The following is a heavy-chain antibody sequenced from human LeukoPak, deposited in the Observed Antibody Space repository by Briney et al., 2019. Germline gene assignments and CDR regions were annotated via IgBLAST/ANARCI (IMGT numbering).Heavy chain of an antibody. V-gene: IGHV1-3*01. CDR1: GYTFTSYA. J-gene: IGHJ3*02. CDR2: INAGNGNT. CDR3: ARELRSIVVVPAGTLGAFDI. D-gene: IGHD2-2*01. Sequence: GASVKVSCKASGYTFTSYAMHWVRQAPGQRLEWMGWINAGNGNTKYSQKFQGRVTITRDTSASTAYMELSSLRSEDTAVYYCARELRSIVVVPAGTLGAFDIWGQGTMVTVSS.